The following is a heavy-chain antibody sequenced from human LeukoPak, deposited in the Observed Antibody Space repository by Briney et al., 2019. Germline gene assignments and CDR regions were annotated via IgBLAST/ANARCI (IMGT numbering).Heavy chain of an antibody. V-gene: IGHV1-24*01. D-gene: IGHD5-18*01. J-gene: IGHJ4*02. CDR3: ATGLFFQXDTXXXXXXYXDY. CDR2: FDPEDGET. Sequence: ASVKVSCKVSGYTLTELSMHWVRQAPGKGLEWMGGFDPEDGETIYAQKFQGRVTMTEDTSTDTAYMELSSLRSEDTAVYYCATGLFFQXDTXXXXXXYXDYXXQXTXXXV. CDR1: GYTLTELS.